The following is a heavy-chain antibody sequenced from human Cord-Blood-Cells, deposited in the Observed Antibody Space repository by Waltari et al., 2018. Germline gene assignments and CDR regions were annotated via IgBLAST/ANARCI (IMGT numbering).Heavy chain of an antibody. D-gene: IGHD7-27*01. V-gene: IGHV3-48*03. J-gene: IGHJ3*02. CDR2: LSRSGSTR. Sequence: EVQLVESGGGLVQPGGSLRLSCAASGFTFSSYEMNWVRQAPGKGLEWVSYLSRSGSTRYYADSVKGRITISRDNAKNSLYLQMNSLRAEDTAVYYCARENGLGNWGDAFDIWGQGTMVTVSS. CDR3: ARENGLGNWGDAFDI. CDR1: GFTFSSYE.